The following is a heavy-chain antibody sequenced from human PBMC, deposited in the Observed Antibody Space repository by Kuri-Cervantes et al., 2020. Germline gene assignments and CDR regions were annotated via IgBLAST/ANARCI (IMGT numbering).Heavy chain of an antibody. J-gene: IGHJ5*02. CDR3: ARGVLRFRPTMVRGVPPRFDP. CDR1: GGSFSGYY. Sequence: SQTLSLTCAVYGGSFSGYYWSWIRQPPGKGLEWIAEINHRGSTNYNPSLNSRVTVSADKSKNQFSLRLRSVTAADTAVYYCARGVLRFRPTMVRGVPPRFDPWGQGTLVTVSS. D-gene: IGHD3-10*01. CDR2: INHRGST. V-gene: IGHV4-34*01.